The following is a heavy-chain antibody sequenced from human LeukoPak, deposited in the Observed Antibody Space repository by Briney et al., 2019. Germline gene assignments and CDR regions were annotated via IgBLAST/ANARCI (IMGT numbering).Heavy chain of an antibody. CDR3: ASPSSDITGTTMWNY. Sequence: ASVKVSCKASGYTFTGYYMHWVRQAPGQGLEWMGWMNPNSGNTGYAQKFQGRVTMTRNTSISTAYMELSSLRSEEPAVYYCASPSSDITGTTMWNYWGQGTLVTVSS. CDR2: MNPNSGNT. D-gene: IGHD1-20*01. J-gene: IGHJ4*02. CDR1: GYTFTGYY. V-gene: IGHV1-8*02.